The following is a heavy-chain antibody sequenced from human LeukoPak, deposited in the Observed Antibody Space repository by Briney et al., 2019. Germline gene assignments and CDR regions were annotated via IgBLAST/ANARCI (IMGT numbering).Heavy chain of an antibody. CDR3: ARENSGSYREFDY. CDR1: GGSFSGYY. J-gene: IGHJ4*02. CDR2: IYTSGST. V-gene: IGHV4-4*07. D-gene: IGHD1-26*01. Sequence: SETLSLTCAVYGGSFSGYYWSWIRQPAGKGLEWIGRIYTSGSTNYNASLKSRVSMPVDTSKNQFSLKLSSVTAADTAVFYCARENSGSYREFDYWGQGTLVTVSS.